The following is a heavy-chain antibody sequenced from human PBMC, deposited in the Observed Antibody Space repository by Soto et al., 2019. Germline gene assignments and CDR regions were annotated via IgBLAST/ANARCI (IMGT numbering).Heavy chain of an antibody. V-gene: IGHV3-74*03. CDR1: GFDFSTYW. J-gene: IGHJ4*02. D-gene: IGHD3-10*01. Sequence: EVQLVESGGGLVQPGGSLRLSCAASGFDFSTYWMHWVRQAPGKGLVWVSRISGGGGTTYADSVEGRFTISRDNAKNILYLQMSSLTEEDTAIYYCIRASGVAGTGEYFWGQGTLVTVSS. CDR2: ISGGGGT. CDR3: IRASGVAGTGEYF.